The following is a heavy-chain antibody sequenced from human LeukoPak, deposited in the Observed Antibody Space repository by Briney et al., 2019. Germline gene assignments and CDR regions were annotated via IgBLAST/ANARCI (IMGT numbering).Heavy chain of an antibody. CDR1: GYSFTSYW. J-gene: IGHJ4*02. D-gene: IGHD2-2*01. V-gene: IGHV5-51*01. CDR2: IYPGDSDT. CDR3: ARQSPYCSSTSCYFDY. Sequence: GESLKISCKGSGYSFTSYWIGGVRQMPGKGLECMGIIYPGDSDTRYSPSFQGQVTISADKSISTAYLQWSSLKASDTAMYYCARQSPYCSSTSCYFDYWGQGTLVTVSS.